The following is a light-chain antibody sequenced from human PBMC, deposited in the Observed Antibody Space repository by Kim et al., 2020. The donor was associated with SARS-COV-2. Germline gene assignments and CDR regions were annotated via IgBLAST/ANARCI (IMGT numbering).Light chain of an antibody. CDR2: DAS. V-gene: IGKV3-11*01. CDR3: QQRRTWPLT. Sequence: EIVLTQSPVTLSLSPGERATLSCRASQSIGNWLAWYQQKSGQAPRLLIYDASNRATGIPARFSGSGSGTDFTLTISSLEPEDFAVYYCQQRRTWPLTFGGGTKVDIK. CDR1: QSIGNW. J-gene: IGKJ4*01.